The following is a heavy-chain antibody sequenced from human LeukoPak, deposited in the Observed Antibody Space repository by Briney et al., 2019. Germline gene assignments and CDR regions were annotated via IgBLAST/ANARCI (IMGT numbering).Heavy chain of an antibody. CDR2: IWYDGSNR. Sequence: PGGSLRLSCAASGFTFRGNGVHWVRQAPGKGPEWVAIIWYDGSNRYYADSVKGRFTISRDNSKNTLFLQMNSLTAEDTAVYYCARDQGTSVTAMVGGHFDYWGPGTLVTVSS. CDR1: GFTFRGNG. V-gene: IGHV3-33*01. D-gene: IGHD4-17*01. J-gene: IGHJ4*02. CDR3: ARDQGTSVTAMVGGHFDY.